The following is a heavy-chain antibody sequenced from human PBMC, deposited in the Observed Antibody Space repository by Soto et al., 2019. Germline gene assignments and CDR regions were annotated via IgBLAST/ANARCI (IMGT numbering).Heavy chain of an antibody. CDR3: ARGNPFNYAGFDV. D-gene: IGHD3-16*01. J-gene: IGHJ6*02. CDR1: GYTFSDFD. V-gene: IGHV1-8*01. Sequence: ASVKVSCKASGYTFSDFDINWLRQASGQGPEGMGWMNAKSGDTFFPQRFQGKFNMTWDTSLSTAYMEAGSLTSGDTAIYYCARGNPFNYAGFDVWGQGTTVTLSS. CDR2: MNAKSGDT.